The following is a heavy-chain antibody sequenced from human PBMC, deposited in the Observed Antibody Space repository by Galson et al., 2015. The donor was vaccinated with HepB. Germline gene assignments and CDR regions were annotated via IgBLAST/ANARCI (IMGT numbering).Heavy chain of an antibody. V-gene: IGHV1-18*01. CDR1: GYTFTTFG. J-gene: IGHJ4*02. Sequence: SVKVSCKASGYTFTTFGISWVRQAPGQGLEWMGWVSGYNGHTNYAQKLQGRVSMTTDTSTSKAYMELRSLRSDDTAVYYCARVAGHSYGFDYWGQGTLVTVSS. CDR2: VSGYNGHT. D-gene: IGHD5-18*01. CDR3: ARVAGHSYGFDY.